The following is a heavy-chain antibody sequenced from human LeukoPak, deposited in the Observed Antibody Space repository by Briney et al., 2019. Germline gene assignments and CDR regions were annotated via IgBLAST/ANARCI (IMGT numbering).Heavy chain of an antibody. CDR2: ISAHNGDT. D-gene: IGHD5-12*01. CDR1: GYTFPTYG. V-gene: IGHV1-18*01. J-gene: IGHJ6*02. CDR3: ASSGGIVAMVGGYYYGMDV. Sequence: ASVKVSCKASGYTFPTYGITWVRQAPGHGLEWVGWISAHNGDTNYAQNLQGRVPMTTDTSTRTAYMELRSLTSDDTAVYYCASSGGIVAMVGGYYYGMDVWGQGTTVTVSS.